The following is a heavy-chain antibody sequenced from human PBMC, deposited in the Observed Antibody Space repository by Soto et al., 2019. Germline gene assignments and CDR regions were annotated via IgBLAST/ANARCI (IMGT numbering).Heavy chain of an antibody. J-gene: IGHJ3*02. CDR1: GGSISSYY. Sequence: SETLSLTCTVSGGSISSYYWSWIRQPPGKGLEWIGYIYYSGSTNYNPSLKSRVTISVDTSKNQFSLKLSSVTAADTAVYYCARDRRTYYYGSGSPFDAFDIWGQGTMVTVAS. CDR3: ARDRRTYYYGSGSPFDAFDI. V-gene: IGHV4-59*01. CDR2: IYYSGST. D-gene: IGHD3-10*01.